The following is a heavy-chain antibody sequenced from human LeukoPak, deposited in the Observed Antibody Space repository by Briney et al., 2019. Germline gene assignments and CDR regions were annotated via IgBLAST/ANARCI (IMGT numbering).Heavy chain of an antibody. J-gene: IGHJ5*02. D-gene: IGHD3-22*01. CDR3: AKDYYDSSGRANWFDP. CDR2: IYTSGST. V-gene: IGHV4-4*07. CDR1: GGSVSSYY. Sequence: SETLSLTCTVSGGSVSSYYLSWIRQPAGKGLEWIGRIYTSGSTNYNPSLKSRVTMSVDTSKNQFSLKLSSVTAADTAVYYCAKDYYDSSGRANWFDPWGQGTLVTVSS.